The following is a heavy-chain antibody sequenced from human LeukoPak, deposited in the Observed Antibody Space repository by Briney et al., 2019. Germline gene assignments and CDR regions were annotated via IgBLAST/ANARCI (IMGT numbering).Heavy chain of an antibody. D-gene: IGHD5-12*01. V-gene: IGHV4-30-4*08. Sequence: SETLSLTCTVSGGSISSGDYYWSWIRQPPGKGLEWIGYIYYSGSTYYNPSLKSRVTISVDTSKNQFSLKLSSVTAADTAVYYCARLLGDIVAAARGWFDPWGQGTLVTVSS. CDR1: GGSISSGDYY. CDR2: IYYSGST. CDR3: ARLLGDIVAAARGWFDP. J-gene: IGHJ5*02.